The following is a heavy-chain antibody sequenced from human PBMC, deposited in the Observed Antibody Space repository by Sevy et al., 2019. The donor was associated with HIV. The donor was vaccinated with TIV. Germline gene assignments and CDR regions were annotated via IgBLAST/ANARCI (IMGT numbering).Heavy chain of an antibody. CDR1: GGSITTYY. J-gene: IGHJ4*02. V-gene: IGHV4-59*01. D-gene: IGHD5-12*01. CDR3: AREATGAFDS. CDR2: IHYSGRT. Sequence: SETLSLTCTVSGGSITTYYWSWIRQPPGKGLEWIGYIHYSGRTNYNPSLKSRLTISVDTSKNQFSLKLISVTAADTAVYYCAREATGAFDSWGQGTLVTVSS.